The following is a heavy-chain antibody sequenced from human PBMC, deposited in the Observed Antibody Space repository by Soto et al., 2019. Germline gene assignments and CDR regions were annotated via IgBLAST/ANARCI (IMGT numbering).Heavy chain of an antibody. Sequence: LSLTCAVYGGSFSGYYWSWIRQPPGKGLEWIGEINHSGSTNYNPSLKSRVTISVDTSKNQFSLKLSSVTAADTAVYYCARGPGYYGMDVWGQGTTVTVS. CDR2: INHSGST. CDR1: GGSFSGYY. J-gene: IGHJ6*02. CDR3: ARGPGYYGMDV. V-gene: IGHV4-34*01.